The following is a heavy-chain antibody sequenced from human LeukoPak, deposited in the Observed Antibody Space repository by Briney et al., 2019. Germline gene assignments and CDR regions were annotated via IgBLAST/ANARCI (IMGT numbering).Heavy chain of an antibody. V-gene: IGHV1-46*01. CDR3: ARVQPIYDSSGYYLDY. CDR1: GYTFTSYY. D-gene: IGHD3-22*01. Sequence: ASVKVSCKASGYTFTSYYMHWVRQAPGQGLEWMGIINPSGGSTSYAQKFQGRVTMTRDTSTSTVHMELSSLRSEDTAVYYCARVQPIYDSSGYYLDYWGQGTLVTVSS. J-gene: IGHJ4*02. CDR2: INPSGGST.